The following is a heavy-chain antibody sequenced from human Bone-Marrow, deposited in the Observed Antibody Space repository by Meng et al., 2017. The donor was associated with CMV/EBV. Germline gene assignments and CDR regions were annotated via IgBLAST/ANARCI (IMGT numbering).Heavy chain of an antibody. J-gene: IGHJ6*02. V-gene: IGHV4-34*01. D-gene: IGHD1-26*01. CDR1: GGSFNAYY. CDR2: INHSGGT. CDR3: ASESATYLGGRIYYHGMDV. Sequence: SETLSLTCTVYGGSFNAYYYNWFRQAPGKGLEWIGEINHSGGTNYNPSLKSRVTISVDKSKNQFSLRLTSVTAADTAVYYCASESATYLGGRIYYHGMDVWGRGTTVTVSS.